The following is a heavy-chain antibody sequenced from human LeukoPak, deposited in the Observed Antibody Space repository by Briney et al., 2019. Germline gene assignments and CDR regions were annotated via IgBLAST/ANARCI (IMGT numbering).Heavy chain of an antibody. Sequence: SETLSLTCTVSDGSISSSSYYWGWIRQPPGKGLEWIGSIYHSGSTYYNPSLKSRVTISVDTSKNQFSLKLSSVTAADTAVYYCAKDKGRYYGSGSHRAENYYMDVWGKGTTVTISS. CDR1: DGSISSSSYY. J-gene: IGHJ6*03. V-gene: IGHV4-39*02. D-gene: IGHD3-10*01. CDR3: AKDKGRYYGSGSHRAENYYMDV. CDR2: IYHSGST.